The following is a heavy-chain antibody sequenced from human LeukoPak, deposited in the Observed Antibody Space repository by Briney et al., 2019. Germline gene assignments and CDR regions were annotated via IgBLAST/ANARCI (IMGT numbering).Heavy chain of an antibody. D-gene: IGHD6-13*01. CDR3: ARAYSSSWYDY. CDR2: ITSGDST. V-gene: IGHV3-23*01. J-gene: IGHJ4*02. Sequence: GGSLRLSCAASGFTLSNYAMSWVRQAPGKGLEWVSTITSGDSTYYADSVKGRFTISRDNSKNTLYLQMNSLRAEDTAVYHCARAYSSSWYDYWGQGTLVTVSS. CDR1: GFTLSNYA.